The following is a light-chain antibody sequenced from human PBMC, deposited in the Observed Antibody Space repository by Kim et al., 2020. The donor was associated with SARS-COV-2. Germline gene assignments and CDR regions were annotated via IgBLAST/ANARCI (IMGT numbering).Light chain of an antibody. CDR3: QQYNRSPRLT. CDR1: QRIGTW. V-gene: IGKV1-5*03. CDR2: EAS. J-gene: IGKJ4*02. Sequence: DIQMTQSPSTLSVSVGDRVTITCRASQRIGTWLAWYQQKPGKAPRLLIYEASNLDSGVPSRFSGSGSGTEFTLTISSLQTDDFATYYCQQYNRSPRLTFGGGTKVDIK.